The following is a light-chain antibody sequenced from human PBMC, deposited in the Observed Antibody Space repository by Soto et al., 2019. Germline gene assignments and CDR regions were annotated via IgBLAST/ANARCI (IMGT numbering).Light chain of an antibody. Sequence: QSVLTQPASVSGSPGQSITIPCTGTSSDIGGYNYVSWYLQHPGKAPQLMIYDVSARPSGVSNRFSGSKSGNTASLTISGLQAEDEADYYCTSYTSSVSRYVFGGGTKVTVL. CDR1: SSDIGGYNY. CDR2: DVS. CDR3: TSYTSSVSRYV. J-gene: IGLJ1*01. V-gene: IGLV2-14*01.